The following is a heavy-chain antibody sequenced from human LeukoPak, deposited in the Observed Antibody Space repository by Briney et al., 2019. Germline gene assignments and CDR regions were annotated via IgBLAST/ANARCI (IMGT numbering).Heavy chain of an antibody. CDR1: GFTFSSYA. Sequence: PGGSLRLSCAASGFTFSSYAMHWVRQAPGKGLEWAAVISYDGSNKYYADSVKGRFTISRDNSKNTLYLQLNSLRPDDTAVYYCARDQLAYSGYDTLFDYWGQGTLVTVSS. V-gene: IGHV3-30*04. CDR2: ISYDGSNK. CDR3: ARDQLAYSGYDTLFDY. D-gene: IGHD5-12*01. J-gene: IGHJ4*02.